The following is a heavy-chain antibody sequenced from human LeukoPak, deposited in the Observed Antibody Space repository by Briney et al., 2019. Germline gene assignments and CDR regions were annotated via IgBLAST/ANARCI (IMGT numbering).Heavy chain of an antibody. J-gene: IGHJ4*02. V-gene: IGHV1-69*13. D-gene: IGHD3-22*01. CDR1: GGTFSSYA. CDR2: IIPIFDTA. Sequence: ASVKVSCKASGGTFSSYAISWVRQAPGQGLEWMGGIIPIFDTANYALKFQGRVTITADESTSTAYMELSSPRSEDTAVYYCARGKGYYDSSGYGPDYWGQGTLVTVSS. CDR3: ARGKGYYDSSGYGPDY.